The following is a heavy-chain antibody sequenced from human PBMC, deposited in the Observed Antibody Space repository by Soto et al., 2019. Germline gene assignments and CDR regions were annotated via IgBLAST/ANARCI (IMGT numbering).Heavy chain of an antibody. V-gene: IGHV3-66*04. Sequence: PGGSLRLSCAASGFTVSSNYMSWVRQAPGKGLEWVSVIYSGGSTYYADSVKGRFTISRDNSKNTLYLQMNSLRAEDTAVYYCARPRGVVVVITANDAFDIWGQGTMVTVS. CDR1: GFTVSSNY. D-gene: IGHD3-22*01. CDR2: IYSGGST. CDR3: ARPRGVVVVITANDAFDI. J-gene: IGHJ3*02.